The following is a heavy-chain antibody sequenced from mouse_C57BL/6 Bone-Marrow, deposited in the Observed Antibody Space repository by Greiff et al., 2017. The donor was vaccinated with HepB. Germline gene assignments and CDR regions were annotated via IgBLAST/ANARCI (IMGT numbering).Heavy chain of an antibody. D-gene: IGHD1-1*01. CDR3: ARRQAPYSSRECYYAY. V-gene: IGHV1-54*01. CDR2: INPGSGGT. Sequence: VQLHQSGAELVRPGTSVTLSCKASGYAFTNYVIDWVKQRPGQGLEWIGVINPGSGGTNYNEKFKGKATLTADKASSTAYMQLSSLTSEDSAVYFCARRQAPYSSRECYYAYWGQGTLVTVSA. CDR1: GYAFTNYV. J-gene: IGHJ3*01.